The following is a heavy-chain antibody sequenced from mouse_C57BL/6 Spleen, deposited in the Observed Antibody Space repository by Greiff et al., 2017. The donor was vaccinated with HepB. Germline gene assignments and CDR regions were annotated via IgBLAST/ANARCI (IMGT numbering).Heavy chain of an antibody. Sequence: QVQLQQSGPELVKPGASVKLSCKASGYTFTSYDINWVKQRPGQGLEWIGWIYPRDGSTKYNEKFKGKATLTVDTSSSTAYMELHSLTSEDSAVYFCARGYGNYGDYAMDYWGQGTSVTVSS. J-gene: IGHJ4*01. CDR1: GYTFTSYD. CDR3: ARGYGNYGDYAMDY. CDR2: IYPRDGST. D-gene: IGHD2-10*02. V-gene: IGHV1-85*01.